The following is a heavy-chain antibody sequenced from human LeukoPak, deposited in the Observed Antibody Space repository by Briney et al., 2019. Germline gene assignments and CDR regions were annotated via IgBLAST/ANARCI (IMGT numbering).Heavy chain of an antibody. J-gene: IGHJ6*03. CDR1: SGSFRTYY. CDR2: IFYNEGT. Sequence: PSETLSLTCTVSSGSFRTYYWSWIRQPPGKGLEWIGYIFYNEGTSYNPSLKSRVTMSVDTSKNQFSLKLSSVTAADTAVYYCARDGGYCDGNTCYNHCYYMDVWGKGTTVTISS. V-gene: IGHV4-59*12. D-gene: IGHD2-21*01. CDR3: ARDGGYCDGNTCYNHCYYMDV.